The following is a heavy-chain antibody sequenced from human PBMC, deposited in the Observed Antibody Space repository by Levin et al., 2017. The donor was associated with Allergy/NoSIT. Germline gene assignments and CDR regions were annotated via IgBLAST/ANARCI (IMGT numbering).Heavy chain of an antibody. V-gene: IGHV1-2*02. Sequence: ASVKVSCKASGYTFTGYYMHWVRQAPGQGLEWMGWINPNSGGTNYAQKFQGRVTMTRDTSISTAYMELSRLRSDDTAVYYCARDEGYYDAIPFDYWGQGTLVTVSS. CDR3: ARDEGYYDAIPFDY. CDR2: INPNSGGT. CDR1: GYTFTGYY. D-gene: IGHD3-22*01. J-gene: IGHJ4*02.